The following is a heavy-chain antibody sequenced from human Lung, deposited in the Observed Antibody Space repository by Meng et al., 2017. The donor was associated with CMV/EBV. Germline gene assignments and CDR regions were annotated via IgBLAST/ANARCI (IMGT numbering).Heavy chain of an antibody. Sequence: QVHLQESGPGLVKPSQTLSLTCTVPGGSISSGGYYWSWIRQPAGKGLEWIGRINTSGSINYNPSLKSRVTISVDTSKNQFSLRLSSVAATDTAVYFCATTSFNYGSGTLDYWGRGTLVTVSS. CDR3: ATTSFNYGSGTLDY. D-gene: IGHD3-10*01. CDR1: GGSISSGGYY. J-gene: IGHJ4*02. CDR2: INTSGSI. V-gene: IGHV4-61*02.